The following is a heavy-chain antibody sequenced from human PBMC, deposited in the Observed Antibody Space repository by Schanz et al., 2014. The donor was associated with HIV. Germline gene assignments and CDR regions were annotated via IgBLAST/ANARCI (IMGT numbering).Heavy chain of an antibody. CDR1: GFSFSNFG. CDR3: AKPEYDSRGNSQSHFDY. J-gene: IGHJ4*02. CDR2: ISESGGRA. V-gene: IGHV3-23*01. D-gene: IGHD3-22*01. Sequence: EVQLLESGGGLVQPGRSLRLSCAASGFSFSNFGMHWVRQAPGKGLEWVSSISESGGRAYYADSVNGRFTISRDNSKNTLYLQMTTLRIDDTAVYYCAKPEYDSRGNSQSHFDYWGQGTLVTVSS.